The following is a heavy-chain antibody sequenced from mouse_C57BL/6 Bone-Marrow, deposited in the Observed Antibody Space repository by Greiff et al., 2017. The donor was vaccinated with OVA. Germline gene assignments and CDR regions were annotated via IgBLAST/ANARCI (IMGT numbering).Heavy chain of an antibody. Sequence: QVQLQQPGAELVKPGASVKMSCKASGYTFTSYWITWVKQRPGQGLEWIGDIYPGSGSTNYNEKFKSKATLTVDTSSSTAYMQLSSLTSEDSAVYYDESEYYGPNTMDYWGQGTTVTVSS. CDR1: GYTFTSYW. D-gene: IGHD1-1*01. J-gene: IGHJ4*01. CDR3: ESEYYGPNTMDY. CDR2: IYPGSGST. V-gene: IGHV1-55*01.